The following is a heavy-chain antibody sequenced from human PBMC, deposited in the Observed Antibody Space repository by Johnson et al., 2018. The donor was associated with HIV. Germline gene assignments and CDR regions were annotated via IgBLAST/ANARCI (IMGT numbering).Heavy chain of an antibody. D-gene: IGHD4-17*01. J-gene: IGHJ3*02. CDR1: GFTFSSYW. CDR3: AKGNGDYRSDAFDI. V-gene: IGHV3-7*02. Sequence: MQLVESGGGVVQPGRSLRLSCTASGFTFSSYWMNWVRQAPGKGLEWVANIKSDGSEKHFVDSVKGRFTISRDNSKNTLYLQMNSLRAEDTAVYYCAKGNGDYRSDAFDIWGQGTMVTVSS. CDR2: IKSDGSEK.